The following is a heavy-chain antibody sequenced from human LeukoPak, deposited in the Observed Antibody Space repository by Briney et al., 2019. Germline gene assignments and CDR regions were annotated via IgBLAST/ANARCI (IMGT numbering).Heavy chain of an antibody. CDR1: GDSVSSNSAA. V-gene: IGHV6-1*01. Sequence: SQTLSLTCAISGDSVSSNSAAWNWIRQSPSRGLEWLGRTYYRSKWYNDYAVSVRSRITIKPDTSKNQFSLQLNSMTPEDTAVYYCARGRPDGSGSYYKFDPWGQGTLVTVSS. CDR3: ARGRPDGSGSYYKFDP. D-gene: IGHD3-10*01. CDR2: TYYRSKWYN. J-gene: IGHJ5*02.